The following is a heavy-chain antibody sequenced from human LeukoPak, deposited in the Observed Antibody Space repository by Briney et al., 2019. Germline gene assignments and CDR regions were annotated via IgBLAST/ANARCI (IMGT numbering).Heavy chain of an antibody. CDR1: GGSISSYY. Sequence: SETLSLTCTVSGGSISSYYWSWIRQPPGKGLEWIGYIYYSGSTNYNPSLKSRVTISVDTSKNQFSLKLSSVTAADTAVYYCARGHDYVWRSYRPYPVYYFDYWGQGTLVTVSS. CDR2: IYYSGST. J-gene: IGHJ4*02. V-gene: IGHV4-59*01. D-gene: IGHD3-16*02. CDR3: ARGHDYVWRSYRPYPVYYFDY.